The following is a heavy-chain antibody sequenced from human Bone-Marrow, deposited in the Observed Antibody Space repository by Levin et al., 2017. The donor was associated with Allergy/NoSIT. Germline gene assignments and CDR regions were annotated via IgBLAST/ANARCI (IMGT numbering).Heavy chain of an antibody. CDR3: ARDSHCSGDKCYGA. V-gene: IGHV3-66*02. CDR1: GFTVGNNY. D-gene: IGHD2-15*01. J-gene: IGHJ5*02. CDR2: IYSGGGT. Sequence: PGGSLRLSCAVSGFTVGNNYLRWVRQAPGKGLEWVSLIYSGGGTYYADSVKGRFTISRDNSENTLHLQMNSLRVEDTAVYYCARDSHCSGDKCYGAWGQGTLVTVSS.